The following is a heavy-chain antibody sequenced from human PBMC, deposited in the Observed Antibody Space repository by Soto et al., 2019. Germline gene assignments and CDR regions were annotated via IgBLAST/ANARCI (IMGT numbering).Heavy chain of an antibody. J-gene: IGHJ5*02. V-gene: IGHV1-69*04. Sequence: SVKVSCKASGYSFTDYGVSWVRQAPGQGLEWMGRIIPILGIANYAQKFQGRVTITADKSTSTAYMELSSLRSEDTAVYYCAVDRMGSGWSYANWFDPWG. CDR1: GYSFTDYG. D-gene: IGHD6-19*01. CDR3: AVDRMGSGWSYANWFDP. CDR2: IIPILGIA.